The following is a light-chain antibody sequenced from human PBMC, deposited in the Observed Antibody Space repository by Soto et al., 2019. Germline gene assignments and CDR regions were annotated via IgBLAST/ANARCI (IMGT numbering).Light chain of an antibody. CDR1: SSDVGGYNY. V-gene: IGLV2-8*01. CDR3: CSYAGSYTWV. J-gene: IGLJ3*02. Sequence: QSALTQPPSASGSPGQSVAISCTGTSSDVGGYNYVSWYQQHPGKAPNLMIYEVSKRPSGVPDRFSGSKSGNTASLTISGLQAEDEADYYCCSYAGSYTWVFGGGTKLTVL. CDR2: EVS.